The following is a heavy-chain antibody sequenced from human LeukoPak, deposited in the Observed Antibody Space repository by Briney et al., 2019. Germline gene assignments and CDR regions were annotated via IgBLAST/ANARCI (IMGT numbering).Heavy chain of an antibody. V-gene: IGHV3-23*01. CDR2: IGGSGDST. D-gene: IGHD3-3*01. Sequence: GGSLRLSCAASGFTFSSYAMSWVRQAPGKGLEWVSAIGGSGDSTYYADSVKGRFTISRDNSKNTLYLQMNSLRAEDTAVYYCAKGVRFLEWFFDYWGQGTLVTVSS. CDR3: AKGVRFLEWFFDY. J-gene: IGHJ4*02. CDR1: GFTFSSYA.